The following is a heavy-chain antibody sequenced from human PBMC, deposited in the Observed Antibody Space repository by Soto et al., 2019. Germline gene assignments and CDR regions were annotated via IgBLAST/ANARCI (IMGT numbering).Heavy chain of an antibody. D-gene: IGHD3-3*01. CDR1: GGSISSSSYY. Sequence: SETLSLTCTVSGGSISSSSYYWGWIRQPPGKGLEWIGSIYYSGSTYYNPSLKSRVTISVDTSKNQFSLKLSSVTAADTAVYYCARHLNDFWSGYYTGWWFDPWGQGTLVTSPQ. J-gene: IGHJ5*02. CDR2: IYYSGST. V-gene: IGHV4-39*01. CDR3: ARHLNDFWSGYYTGWWFDP.